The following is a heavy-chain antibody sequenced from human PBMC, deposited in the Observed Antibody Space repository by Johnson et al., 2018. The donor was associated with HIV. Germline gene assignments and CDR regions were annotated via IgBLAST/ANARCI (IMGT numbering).Heavy chain of an antibody. CDR1: GFTFSRYA. D-gene: IGHD6-13*01. CDR3: AKCIWGSSLIDAFDI. V-gene: IGHV3-30*04. Sequence: VQLVESGGGVVQPGRSLRLSCAASGFTFSRYALHWVRQAPGKGLEWVAVISYDGSHKYYADSVKGRFTISRDNSKNTLYLQMNSLRVEDTAVYYCAKCIWGSSLIDAFDIWGQGTMVTVSS. J-gene: IGHJ3*02. CDR2: ISYDGSHK.